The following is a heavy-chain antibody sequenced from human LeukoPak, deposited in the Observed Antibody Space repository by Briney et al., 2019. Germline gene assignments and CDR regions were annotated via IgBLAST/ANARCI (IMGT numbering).Heavy chain of an antibody. CDR2: IRYDGSNK. CDR3: AMNRIVVVVAAKH. Sequence: PGGSLRLSCAASGFTFSSYGMHRVRQAPGKGLEWVAFIRYDGSNKYYADSVKGRFTISRDNSKNTLYLQMNSLRAEDTAVYYCAMNRIVVVVAAKHWGQGTLVTVSS. J-gene: IGHJ1*01. V-gene: IGHV3-30*02. D-gene: IGHD2-15*01. CDR1: GFTFSSYG.